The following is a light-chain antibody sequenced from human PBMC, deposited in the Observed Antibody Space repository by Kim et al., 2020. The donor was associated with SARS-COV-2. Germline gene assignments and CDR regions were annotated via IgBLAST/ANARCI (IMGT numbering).Light chain of an antibody. CDR3: QQSGAFLT. CDR2: YAS. J-gene: IGKJ4*01. V-gene: IGKV6-21*02. CDR1: QSIGNR. Sequence: VTPKEKVTTTGRSRQSIGNRFHWYQQNPNQSPKLLIRYASQSITGVPPRFSGSGSGTEFTLTINSREAEDAATYYCQQSGAFLTFGGGTKVDIK.